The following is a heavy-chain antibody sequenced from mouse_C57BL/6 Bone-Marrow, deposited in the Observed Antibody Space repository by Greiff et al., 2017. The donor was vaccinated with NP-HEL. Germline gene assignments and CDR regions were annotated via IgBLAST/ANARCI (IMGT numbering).Heavy chain of an antibody. CDR3: ARPLWLRDAH. V-gene: IGHV5-12*01. CDR1: GFTFSDYY. CDR2: ISNGGGST. D-gene: IGHD2-2*01. J-gene: IGHJ3*01. Sequence: DVMLVESGGGLVQPGGSLKLSCAASGFTFSDYYMYWVRQTPEKRLEWVAYISNGGGSTYYPDTVKGRFTISRDNAKNTLYLQMSRLKSEDTAMYYCARPLWLRDAHWGQGTLVTVSA.